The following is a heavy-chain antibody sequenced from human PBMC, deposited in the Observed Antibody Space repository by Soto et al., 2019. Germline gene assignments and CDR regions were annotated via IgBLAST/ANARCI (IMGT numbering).Heavy chain of an antibody. CDR3: ARDTLGGAYDFLH. J-gene: IGHJ4*02. Sequence: EVQLVESGGGLVQPGGSLRLSCAASGFTVSNLYMTWVRQAPGKGLQWVAVISSGGSTYYADSVKCRFTISRDNSKNTLYLEMNSLRAEDTAVYYCARDTLGGAYDFLHGGQGTLVTVSS. CDR1: GFTVSNLY. V-gene: IGHV3-66*01. CDR2: ISSGGST. D-gene: IGHD3-3*01.